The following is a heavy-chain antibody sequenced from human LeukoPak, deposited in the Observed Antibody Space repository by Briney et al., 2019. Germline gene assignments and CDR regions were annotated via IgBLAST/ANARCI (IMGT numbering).Heavy chain of an antibody. Sequence: GGSLRLSCAASGFTFNSYAMSWVRQAPGKGLEWVSVISSSGTSTYYSDSVRGRFTISRDKFKNTVSLQMNRLRADDTAIYYCVRNEGSYLKYYFDYWGQGTLAIVPS. CDR2: ISSSGTST. CDR3: VRNEGSYLKYYFDY. J-gene: IGHJ4*02. CDR1: GFTFNSYA. D-gene: IGHD1-26*01. V-gene: IGHV3-23*01.